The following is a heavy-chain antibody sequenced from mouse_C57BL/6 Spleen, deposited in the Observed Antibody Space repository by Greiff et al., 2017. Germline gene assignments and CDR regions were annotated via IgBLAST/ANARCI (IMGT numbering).Heavy chain of an antibody. CDR3: ARGFYDYDGDY. V-gene: IGHV1-42*01. D-gene: IGHD2-4*01. CDR1: GYSFTGYY. J-gene: IGHJ2*01. Sequence: VQLQQSGPELVKPGASVKISCKASGYSFTGYYMNWVKQSPEKSLEWIGEINPSTGGTTYNQKFKAKATLTVDKSSSTAYMQLKSLTSEDSAVYYCARGFYDYDGDYWGQGTTLTVSS. CDR2: INPSTGGT.